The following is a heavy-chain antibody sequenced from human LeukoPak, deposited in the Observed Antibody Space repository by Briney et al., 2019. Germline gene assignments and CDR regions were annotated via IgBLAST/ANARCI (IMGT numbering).Heavy chain of an antibody. CDR1: GFTFNSYA. CDR2: ISGSGGST. CDR3: AKEWGYCSGGSCYSVGYFDY. V-gene: IGHV3-23*01. J-gene: IGHJ4*02. D-gene: IGHD2-15*01. Sequence: GGSLRLSCAASGFTFNSYAMSWVRQAPGKGLQWVSGISGSGGSTYNADSVKGRFTISRDNSKNTLYLQMNSLRAEDTALYYCAKEWGYCSGGSCYSVGYFDYWGQGTLVTVSS.